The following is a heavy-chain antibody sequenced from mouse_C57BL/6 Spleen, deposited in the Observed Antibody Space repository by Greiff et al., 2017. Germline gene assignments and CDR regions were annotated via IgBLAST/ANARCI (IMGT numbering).Heavy chain of an antibody. J-gene: IGHJ1*03. CDR1: GYSFTGYY. Sequence: EVQLQQSGPELVKPGASVKISCKASGYSFTGYYMNWVKQSPEKSLEWIGEINPSTGGTTYNQKFKAKATLTVDKSSSTAYMQLKSLTSEYSAVYSCAREGLRDWYFDFWGTGTTLTVSS. V-gene: IGHV1-42*01. CDR2: INPSTGGT. CDR3: AREGLRDWYFDF. D-gene: IGHD1-1*01.